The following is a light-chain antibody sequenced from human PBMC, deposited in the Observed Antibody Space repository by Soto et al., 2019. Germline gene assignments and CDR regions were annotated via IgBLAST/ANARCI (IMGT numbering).Light chain of an antibody. CDR3: QQYGSSRPWT. CDR1: QSVSSSL. J-gene: IGKJ1*01. Sequence: EIVLTQSPGTLSLSPGERATLSCRASQSVSSSLLAWYQQKPGQAPRLLIYGASSRATGIPDRFSGSGSGTDFTLTISRLEPEDFAVYYCQQYGSSRPWTFGQGTKVEIK. V-gene: IGKV3-20*01. CDR2: GAS.